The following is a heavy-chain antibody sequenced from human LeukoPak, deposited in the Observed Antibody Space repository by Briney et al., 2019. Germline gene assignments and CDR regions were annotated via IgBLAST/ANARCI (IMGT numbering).Heavy chain of an antibody. CDR3: ARSEGTVTTH. V-gene: IGHV4-59*01. CDR2: IYYSGGT. J-gene: IGHJ4*02. D-gene: IGHD4-17*01. Sequence: SETLSLTRTVSGGSISSYYWSWIRQPPGKGLEWIGYIYYSGGTNYNPSLKSRVTISVDTSKNQFSLKLSSVTAADTAVYYCARSEGTVTTHWGQGTLVTVSS. CDR1: GGSISSYY.